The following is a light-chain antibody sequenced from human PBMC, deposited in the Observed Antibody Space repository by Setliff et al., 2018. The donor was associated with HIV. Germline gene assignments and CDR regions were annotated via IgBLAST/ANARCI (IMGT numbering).Light chain of an antibody. J-gene: IGLJ3*02. CDR1: SSDVGSYNL. Sequence: QSVLTQPASVSGSPGQSITISCTGTSSDVGSYNLVSWYQQHPGKAPKLMIYEGSKRPSGVSNRFSGSKSGNTASLTISGLQAEEEADYYCSSYTSSGTPVFGGGTKVTVL. CDR2: EGS. V-gene: IGLV2-14*02. CDR3: SSYTSSGTPV.